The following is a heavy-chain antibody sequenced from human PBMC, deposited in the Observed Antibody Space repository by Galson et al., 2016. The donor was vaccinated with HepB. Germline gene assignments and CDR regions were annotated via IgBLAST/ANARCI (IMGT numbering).Heavy chain of an antibody. CDR1: GFTFSSYW. J-gene: IGHJ4*02. V-gene: IGHV3-74*01. CDR3: ARGPPMIVVANKGPLGY. CDR2: INSDGSST. D-gene: IGHD3-22*01. Sequence: SLRLSCAASGFTFSSYWMDWVRQAPGKGLVWVSRINSDGSSTSYADSVKGRFTISRDNAKNTLYLQMNSLRAEDTAVYYCARGPPMIVVANKGPLGYWGQGTLVTVSS.